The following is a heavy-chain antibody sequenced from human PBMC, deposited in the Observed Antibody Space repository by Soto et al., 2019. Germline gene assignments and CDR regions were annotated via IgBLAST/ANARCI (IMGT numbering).Heavy chain of an antibody. CDR3: ARGFRVEGAYGAGAFFDS. CDR1: GFLVRSNY. CDR2: IYSGSNT. D-gene: IGHD1-26*01. J-gene: IGHJ4*02. V-gene: IGHV3-66*01. Sequence: EVQLVESGGDLVQPGRSLRLSCAASGFLVRSNYMSWVRQAPGKGLEWVSIIYSGSNTHYADSVKGRFTISRDNSRNTLYLQMNNLRVEDTAVYYCARGFRVEGAYGAGAFFDSWGQGTLVTVSS.